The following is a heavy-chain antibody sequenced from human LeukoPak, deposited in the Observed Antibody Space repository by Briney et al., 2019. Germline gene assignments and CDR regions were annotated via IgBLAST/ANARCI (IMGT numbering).Heavy chain of an antibody. J-gene: IGHJ4*02. CDR2: ISTSGGSS. D-gene: IGHD3-22*01. V-gene: IGHV3-23*01. CDR1: GFTFSSYA. CDR3: AIMHPYYDGSGYWVQ. Sequence: GESLRLSCAASGFTFSSYAMSWVRQAPGKGLEWVSGISTSGGSSSYADSVKGRFTISRDNPSTTLYTPMNSLRAEDTALYYCAIMHPYYDGSGYWVQWGQGTLVTVSS.